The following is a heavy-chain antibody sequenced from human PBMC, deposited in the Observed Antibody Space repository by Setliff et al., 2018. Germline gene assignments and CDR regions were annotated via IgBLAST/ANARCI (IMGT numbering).Heavy chain of an antibody. J-gene: IGHJ4*02. D-gene: IGHD6-6*01. CDR1: GGTFSDYH. V-gene: IGHV4-34*01. Sequence: SETLSLTCAAYGGTFSDYHWTWIRQSPEKGLEWIGEINHRGSPNYNPSLKSRVTISIDTSKDQFSLKLISMTAADTAVYYCARGRNIAARLLDSWGQGTLVTVSS. CDR3: ARGRNIAARLLDS. CDR2: INHRGSP.